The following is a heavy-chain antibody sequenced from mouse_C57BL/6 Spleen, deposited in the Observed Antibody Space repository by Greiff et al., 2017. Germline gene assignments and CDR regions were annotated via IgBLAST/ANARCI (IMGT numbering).Heavy chain of an antibody. D-gene: IGHD2-4*01. J-gene: IGHJ4*01. CDR1: GFTFSDYG. V-gene: IGHV5-17*01. CDR3: ARPGDYNYAMDY. CDR2: VSSGSSTI. Sequence: EVKLQESGGGLVKPGGSLKISCAASGFTFSDYGMHWVRQAPEKGLEWVAYVSSGSSTIYYADTVKGRFTISRDNAKNTLFLQMTSRRSEDTAMYYCARPGDYNYAMDYWGQGTSVTVSS.